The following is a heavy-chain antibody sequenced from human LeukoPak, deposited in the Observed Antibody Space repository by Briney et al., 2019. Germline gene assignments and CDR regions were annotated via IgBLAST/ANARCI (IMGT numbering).Heavy chain of an antibody. CDR3: ARGPEIYDSSGSPTFDY. CDR1: GFTFSSYE. J-gene: IGHJ4*02. Sequence: GGSLRLSCAASGFTFSSYEMNWVRQAPGKGLEWVSYISSSGSTIYYADSVKGRFTISRDNAKNSLYLQMNSLRAEDTAVYYCARGPEIYDSSGSPTFDYWGQGTLVTVSS. V-gene: IGHV3-48*03. D-gene: IGHD3-22*01. CDR2: ISSSGSTI.